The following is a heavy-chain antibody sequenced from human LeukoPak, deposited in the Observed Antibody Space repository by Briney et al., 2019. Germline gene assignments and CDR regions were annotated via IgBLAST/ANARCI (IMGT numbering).Heavy chain of an antibody. D-gene: IGHD6-13*01. CDR2: ISYDGSNK. Sequence: GGSLRLSCAASGFTFSSYAMPWVRQAPGKGLEWVAVISYDGSNKYYADSVKGRFTISRDNSKNTLYLQMNSLRAEDTAVYYCARVGSTIAAAGSIDYWGQGTLVTVSS. V-gene: IGHV3-30*04. CDR3: ARVGSTIAAAGSIDY. CDR1: GFTFSSYA. J-gene: IGHJ4*02.